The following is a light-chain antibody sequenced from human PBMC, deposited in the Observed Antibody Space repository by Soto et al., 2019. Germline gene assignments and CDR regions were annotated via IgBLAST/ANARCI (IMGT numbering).Light chain of an antibody. V-gene: IGLV2-14*01. CDR2: EVT. Sequence: QSALTQPASVSGSPGQSITISCTGTSGDIGSYNRVSWYQQHPGKAPKLIIYEVTDRPSGVSNRFSGSKSGNTASLTISGLQAEDEAEYHCSSYTNINTRACVFGTGTKGTVL. CDR1: SGDIGSYNR. CDR3: SSYTNINTRACV. J-gene: IGLJ1*01.